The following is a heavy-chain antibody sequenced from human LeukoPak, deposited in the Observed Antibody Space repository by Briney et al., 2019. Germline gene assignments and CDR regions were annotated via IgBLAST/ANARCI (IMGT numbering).Heavy chain of an antibody. CDR2: INHSGST. J-gene: IGHJ4*02. Sequence: SETLSLTCAVYGGSFSGYYWSWIRQPPGKGLEWIGEINHSGSTNYNPSLKSRVTISVDTSKNQFSLKLSSVTAADTAVYYCAREHSYYDSSGYYYGSGYFDYWGQGTLVTVSS. CDR3: AREHSYYDSSGYYYGSGYFDY. CDR1: GGSFSGYY. V-gene: IGHV4-34*01. D-gene: IGHD3-22*01.